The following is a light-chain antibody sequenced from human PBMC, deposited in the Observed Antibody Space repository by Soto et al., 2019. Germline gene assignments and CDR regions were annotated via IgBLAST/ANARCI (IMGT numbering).Light chain of an antibody. CDR2: GNT. J-gene: IGLJ1*01. Sequence: QPVMTQQPSVSGAPGQRVTISCTGTSSNIGAGYDVHWYQHLPGTAPKLLIYGNTIRPSGVPDRFSGSKSGTSASLAITGLQAEDEADYYCQSYDRSLRGYVFGTGTKVTVL. CDR3: QSYDRSLRGYV. CDR1: SSNIGAGYD. V-gene: IGLV1-40*01.